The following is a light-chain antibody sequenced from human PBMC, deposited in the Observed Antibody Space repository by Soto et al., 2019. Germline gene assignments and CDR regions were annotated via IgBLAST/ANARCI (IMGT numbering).Light chain of an antibody. CDR2: LNSDGSH. J-gene: IGLJ3*02. CDR3: QTWGTGIWV. CDR1: SGHSSYA. V-gene: IGLV4-69*01. Sequence: QSVLTQSPSASASLGASVNLTCTLTSGHSSYAIAWHQLQPEKGPRYLMRLNSDGSHSKGDGIPDRFSGSSSGAERYLTISSLQSEDEADYYCQTWGTGIWVFGGGTKLTVL.